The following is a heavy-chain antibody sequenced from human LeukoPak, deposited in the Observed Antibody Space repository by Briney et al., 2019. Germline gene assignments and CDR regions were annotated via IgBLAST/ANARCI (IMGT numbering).Heavy chain of an antibody. CDR2: MYTSGST. J-gene: IGHJ4*02. V-gene: IGHV4-61*02. Sequence: SETLSLTCTVSGDSMSSGNYYWSWIRQPAGKGLEWIGRMYTSGSTNYNPPLKSRVIISVDTSKNQFSLQLNSVTAADTAVYYCARGVGTTNFDYWGQGTLVTVSS. D-gene: IGHD1-26*01. CDR1: GDSMSSGNYY. CDR3: ARGVGTTNFDY.